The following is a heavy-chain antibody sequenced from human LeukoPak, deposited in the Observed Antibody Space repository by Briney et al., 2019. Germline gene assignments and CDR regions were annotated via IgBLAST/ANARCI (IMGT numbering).Heavy chain of an antibody. CDR1: GGTFSSYA. V-gene: IGHV1-69*13. CDR2: IIPIFGTA. Sequence: SVKASCKASGGTFSSYAISWVRQAPGQGLEWMGGIIPIFGTANYAQKFQGRVTITADESTSTAYMELSSLRSEDTAVYYCASWYYYDSSGYDGGWGQGTLVTVSS. D-gene: IGHD3-22*01. J-gene: IGHJ4*02. CDR3: ASWYYYDSSGYDGG.